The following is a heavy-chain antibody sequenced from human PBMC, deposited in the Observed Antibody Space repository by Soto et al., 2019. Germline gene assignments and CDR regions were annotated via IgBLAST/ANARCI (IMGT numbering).Heavy chain of an antibody. D-gene: IGHD1-26*01. Sequence: SGPTLVNPPQTLTLTCTFSGFSLSTSGMRVSWIRQPPGKALEWLARIDWDDGKFYSTSLKTRLTISKDTSKNQVVLTMTNMDPVDTATYYCVGGSYYGWFDPWGQGTLVTVSS. CDR3: VGGSYYGWFDP. CDR1: GFSLSTSGMR. V-gene: IGHV2-70*04. J-gene: IGHJ5*02. CDR2: IDWDDGK.